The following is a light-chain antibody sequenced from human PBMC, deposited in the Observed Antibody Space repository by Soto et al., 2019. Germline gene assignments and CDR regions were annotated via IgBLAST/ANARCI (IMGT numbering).Light chain of an antibody. V-gene: IGKV1-39*01. CDR3: QQLRMYPST. CDR2: AAS. CDR1: QSISNH. Sequence: DIQMTQSPSSLSASVEDRVIITCRASQSISNHLNWYQQKPGKAPKLLIYAASTLQSGVPSRFSGSGSGTDFALTSTSLQAEDFATYYCQQLRMYPSTFGGGTKVDIK. J-gene: IGKJ4*01.